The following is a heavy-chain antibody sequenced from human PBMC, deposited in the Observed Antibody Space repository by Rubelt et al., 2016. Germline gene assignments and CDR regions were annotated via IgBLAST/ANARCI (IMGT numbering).Heavy chain of an antibody. D-gene: IGHD2-21*01. V-gene: IGHV4-39*01. Sequence: QLQLQESGPGLVKPSETLSLTCTVSGGSISSSSYYWGWIRQPPGKGLEWIGSIYYSGSTYYNPSLKSRVTISVDTSKNQFSLKLSSVTAADTAVYYCARAIDSNYYYYGMDVWGQGTTVTVSS. CDR1: GGSISSSSYY. J-gene: IGHJ6*02. CDR2: IYYSGST. CDR3: ARAIDSNYYYYGMDV.